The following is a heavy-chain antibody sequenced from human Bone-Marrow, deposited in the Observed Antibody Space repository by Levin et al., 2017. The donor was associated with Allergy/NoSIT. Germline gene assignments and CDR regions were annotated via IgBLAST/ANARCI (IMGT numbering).Heavy chain of an antibody. Sequence: GESLKISCAASGFTFSSYAMHWVRQAPGKGLEWVAVISYDGSNKYYADSVKGRFTISRDNSKNTLYLQMNSLRAEDTAVYYCARGRPPRDAFDIWGQGTMVTVSS. CDR1: GFTFSSYA. CDR3: ARGRPPRDAFDI. CDR2: ISYDGSNK. V-gene: IGHV3-30-3*01. J-gene: IGHJ3*02.